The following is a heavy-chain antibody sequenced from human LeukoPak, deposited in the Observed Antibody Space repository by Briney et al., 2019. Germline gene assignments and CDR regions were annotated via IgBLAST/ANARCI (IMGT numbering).Heavy chain of an antibody. CDR2: ISGYNGNP. D-gene: IGHD2-2*01. CDR1: GYTFTSYG. CDR3: ARDLRDIVGAPAVPDAFDI. V-gene: IGHV1-18*04. Sequence: ASVKVSCKAFGYTFTSYGISWVRQAPGQGLEWLGWISGYNGNPHYAQRLQGRVTMTTDTSASTAYMELRSLRSDDTAVYYCARDLRDIVGAPAVPDAFDIWGQGTMVNVSS. J-gene: IGHJ3*02.